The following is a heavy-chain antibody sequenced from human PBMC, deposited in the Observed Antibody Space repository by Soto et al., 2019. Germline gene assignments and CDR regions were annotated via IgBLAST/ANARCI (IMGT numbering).Heavy chain of an antibody. CDR2: ITSSGSYV. CDR1: GFTFIRNT. Sequence: LRLSFVTSGFTFIRNTMNWVRQAPGKGLEWVASITSSGSYVYYVDSVKGRFSASRDNAKNSLSLQMDSLRPDDTAIYFCVKDEGIEAMDVWGQGTTVTVSS. V-gene: IGHV3-21*01. CDR3: VKDEGIEAMDV. J-gene: IGHJ6*02. D-gene: IGHD3-3*02.